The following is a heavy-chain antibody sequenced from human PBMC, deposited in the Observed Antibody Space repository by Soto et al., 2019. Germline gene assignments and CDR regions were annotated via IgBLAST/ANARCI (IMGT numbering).Heavy chain of an antibody. J-gene: IGHJ5*02. CDR1: GGSISSYY. Sequence: SETLSLTCTVSGGSISSYYWSWIRQPPGKGLEWIGYIYYSGSTNYNPSLKSRVTISVDTSKNQFSLKLSSVTAADTAVYYCARDRRIDSSGYYEWFDPWGQGTLVTVS. CDR2: IYYSGST. D-gene: IGHD3-22*01. V-gene: IGHV4-59*01. CDR3: ARDRRIDSSGYYEWFDP.